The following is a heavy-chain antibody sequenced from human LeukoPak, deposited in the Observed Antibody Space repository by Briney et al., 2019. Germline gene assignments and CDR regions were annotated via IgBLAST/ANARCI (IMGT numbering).Heavy chain of an antibody. D-gene: IGHD2-15*01. V-gene: IGHV3-30*02. Sequence: GGSLRLSCAASGFSLTSNGMHWVRQAPGKGLDWVAYLRYDGTTKYYADSLKGRFTISRDNSKNTLYLQMNSLRPEDTAVYYCAKSSLVVPATADYWGQGTLVTVSS. J-gene: IGHJ4*02. CDR2: LRYDGTTK. CDR3: AKSSLVVPATADY. CDR1: GFSLTSNG.